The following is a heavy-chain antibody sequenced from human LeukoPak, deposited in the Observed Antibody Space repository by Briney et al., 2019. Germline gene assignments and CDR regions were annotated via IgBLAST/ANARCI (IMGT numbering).Heavy chain of an antibody. D-gene: IGHD3-22*01. V-gene: IGHV3-48*03. CDR3: AREESNYYDSSGPRDY. J-gene: IGHJ4*02. CDR1: GFTFSSYE. Sequence: GGSLRLSCAASGFTFSSYEMNWVHQAPGKGLEWVSSISSSGSTIYYADSVKGRFTISRDNAKNSLYLQMNSLRAEDTAVYYCAREESNYYDSSGPRDYWGQGTLVTVSS. CDR2: ISSSGSTI.